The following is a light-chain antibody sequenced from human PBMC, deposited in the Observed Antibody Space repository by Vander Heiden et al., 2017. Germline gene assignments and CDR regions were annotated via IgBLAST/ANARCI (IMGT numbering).Light chain of an antibody. CDR1: KLGDKY. Sequence: SYELTQPPSVSVSPGQTASITCSGDKLGDKYACWYQQKPGPSPVLVIYQDSKRPSGIPERFSGSNSGNTATLTLSGTQAMEEADYYCQAWDSSTGGVFGGGTKLTVL. V-gene: IGLV3-1*01. J-gene: IGLJ2*01. CDR3: QAWDSSTGGV. CDR2: QDS.